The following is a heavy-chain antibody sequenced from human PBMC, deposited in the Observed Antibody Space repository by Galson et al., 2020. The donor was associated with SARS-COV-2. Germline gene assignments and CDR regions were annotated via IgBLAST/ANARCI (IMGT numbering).Heavy chain of an antibody. CDR2: ISAGGVST. CDR3: AKATTAGDCSRTTCYAAGFDC. D-gene: IGHD2-2*01. J-gene: IGHJ4*02. CDR1: GFTFSTYA. Sequence: GGSLRLSCAASGFTFSTYAMSWVRQAPGKGLEWVSVISAGGVSTLYADSVNGRFASSRDNFKNTLYLEMNSLDADDTATYYCAKATTAGDCSRTTCYAAGFDCWGQGTLVTVSS. V-gene: IGHV3-23*01.